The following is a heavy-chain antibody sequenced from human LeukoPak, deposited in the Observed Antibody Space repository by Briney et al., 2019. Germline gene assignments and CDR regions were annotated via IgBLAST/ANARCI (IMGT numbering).Heavy chain of an antibody. V-gene: IGHV5-51*01. Sequence: GESLKISCKGSGYSFTSSWIGWVRQMPGKGLEWMGIIYPGDSDTRYGPPFQGQVTISADKSISTAYLQWSSLNTSDTAMYYCARYTDHYYFDYWGQGTLVTVSS. CDR2: IYPGDSDT. CDR1: GYSFTSSW. J-gene: IGHJ4*02. CDR3: ARYTDHYYFDY. D-gene: IGHD1-1*01.